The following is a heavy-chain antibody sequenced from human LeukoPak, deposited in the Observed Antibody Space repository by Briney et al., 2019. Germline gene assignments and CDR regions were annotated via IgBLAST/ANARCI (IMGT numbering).Heavy chain of an antibody. CDR3: AKGGKWDVTPFDY. CDR2: ISGGGGST. J-gene: IGHJ4*02. V-gene: IGHV3-23*01. CDR1: GFTFTSYS. Sequence: GGSLRLSCAASGFTFTSYSMNWVRQAPGKGLEWVSTISGGGGSTYYADSVKGRFTISGDNSKNTLYLQVNSLRAEDTAVYYCAKGGKWDVTPFDYWGQGTLVTASS. D-gene: IGHD1-26*01.